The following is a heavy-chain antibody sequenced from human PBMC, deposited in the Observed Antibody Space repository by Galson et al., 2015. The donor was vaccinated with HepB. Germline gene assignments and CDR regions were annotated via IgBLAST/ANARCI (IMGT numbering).Heavy chain of an antibody. Sequence: SLRLSCAASGFTFTGYAMNWVRQAPGRGLEWIASISSGSMYIYYADSMKGRVTISRDNARNSLYLQLNSLRIEDTAVYYCTRLGDLSGYSSRWGQGTLVTVSS. D-gene: IGHD6-13*01. CDR3: TRLGDLSGYSSR. CDR1: GFTFTGYA. J-gene: IGHJ4*02. V-gene: IGHV3-21*04. CDR2: ISSGSMYI.